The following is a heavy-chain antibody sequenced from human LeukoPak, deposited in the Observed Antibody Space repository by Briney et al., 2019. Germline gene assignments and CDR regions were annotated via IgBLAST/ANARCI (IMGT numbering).Heavy chain of an antibody. J-gene: IGHJ6*02. CDR3: AVVGPLYYYYYGMDV. D-gene: IGHD1-26*01. CDR1: GGSFSGYY. CDR2: INHSGST. Sequence: MPSETLSPTCAVYGGSFSGYYWSWIRQPPGKGLERIGEINHSGSTNYNPSLKSRVTISVDTSKNQFSLKLSSVTAADTAVYYCAVVGPLYYYYYGMDVWGQGTTVTVSS. V-gene: IGHV4-34*01.